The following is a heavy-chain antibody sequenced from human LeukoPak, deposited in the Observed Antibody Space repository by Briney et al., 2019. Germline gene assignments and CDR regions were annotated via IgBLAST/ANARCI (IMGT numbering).Heavy chain of an antibody. CDR3: ARGDRSGAFDI. Sequence: PGGSLRLSCAASGFTFSSYSMNWVHQAPGKGLEWVSSISSSSSYIYYADSVKGRFTISRDNAKNSLYLQMNSLRAEDTAVHYCARGDRSGAFDIWGQGTMVTVSS. J-gene: IGHJ3*02. D-gene: IGHD3-22*01. CDR1: GFTFSSYS. CDR2: ISSSSSYI. V-gene: IGHV3-21*01.